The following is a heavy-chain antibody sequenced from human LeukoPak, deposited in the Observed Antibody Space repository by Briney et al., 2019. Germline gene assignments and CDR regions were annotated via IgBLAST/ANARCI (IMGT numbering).Heavy chain of an antibody. J-gene: IGHJ4*02. CDR3: ARDHHVDTAMAVVGGLDY. CDR1: GGTFSSYA. V-gene: IGHV1-69*04. D-gene: IGHD5-18*01. CDR2: IIPIFGIA. Sequence: GASVKVSCKASGGTFSSYAISWVRQAPGQGLEWMGRIIPIFGIANYAQKFQGRVTITADKSTSTAYMELSSLRSEDTAVYYCARDHHVDTAMAVVGGLDYWGQGTLVTVSS.